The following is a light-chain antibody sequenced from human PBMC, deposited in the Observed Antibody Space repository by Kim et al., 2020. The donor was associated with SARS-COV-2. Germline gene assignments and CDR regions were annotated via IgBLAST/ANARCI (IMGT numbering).Light chain of an antibody. Sequence: APGERAHLACRASQSVSSSYLAWYQQKPGQAPRRLIYGASSRATGIPDRFSGSGSGTDFTLTISRLEPEDFAVYYCQQYGSSPQTFGGGTKVDIK. J-gene: IGKJ4*01. CDR2: GAS. CDR1: QSVSSSY. CDR3: QQYGSSPQT. V-gene: IGKV3-20*01.